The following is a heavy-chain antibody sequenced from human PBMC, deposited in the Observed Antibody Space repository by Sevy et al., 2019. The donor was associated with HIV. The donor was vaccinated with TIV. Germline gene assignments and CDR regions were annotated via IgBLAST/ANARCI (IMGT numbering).Heavy chain of an antibody. CDR1: GFTFSSYE. J-gene: IGHJ5*02. CDR3: ARDYYYGSGSYYVNWGWRRFDP. CDR2: ISSSGSTI. D-gene: IGHD3-10*01. V-gene: IGHV3-48*03. Sequence: GGSLRLSCAASGFTFSSYEMNWVRQAPGKGLEWVSYISSSGSTIYYADSVKGRFTISRDNAKNSLYLQMNSLRAEDTAVYYCARDYYYGSGSYYVNWGWRRFDPWGQGTLVTVSS.